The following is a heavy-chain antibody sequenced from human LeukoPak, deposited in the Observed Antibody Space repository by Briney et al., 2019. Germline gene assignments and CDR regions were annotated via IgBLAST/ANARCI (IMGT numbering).Heavy chain of an antibody. J-gene: IGHJ4*02. CDR2: IYYSGST. D-gene: IGHD6-13*01. CDR1: GGSISSYY. V-gene: IGHV4-59*01. CDR3: ARGSVAAAGIVGDY. Sequence: SETLSLTCTVSGGSISSYYWSWIRKPPGKGLEWIGYIYYSGSTNYNPSLKSRVTISVDTSKNQFSLKLSSVTAADTAVYYCARGSVAAAGIVGDYWGQGTLVTVSS.